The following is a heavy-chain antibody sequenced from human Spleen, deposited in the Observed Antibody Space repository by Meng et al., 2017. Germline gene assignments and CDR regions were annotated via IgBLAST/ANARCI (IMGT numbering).Heavy chain of an antibody. D-gene: IGHD4-11*01. V-gene: IGHV4-34*02. CDR2: IHPSGST. Sequence: QLQSWVARLLIPSEPVGLTFFVCGVAFSPSAGLALRQPPGKGLEWFWEIHPSGSTNDNPSLGRRATISVYTSQNNFSLKLSSVTAAESAVYYCARGPTTMAHDFDYWGQGTLVTVSS. J-gene: IGHJ4*02. CDR1: GVAFSPSA. CDR3: ARGPTTMAHDFDY.